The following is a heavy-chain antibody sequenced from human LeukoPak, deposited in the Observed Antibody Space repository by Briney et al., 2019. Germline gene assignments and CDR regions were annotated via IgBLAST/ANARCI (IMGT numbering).Heavy chain of an antibody. V-gene: IGHV1-24*01. J-gene: IGHJ4*02. CDR2: FDPEDGET. CDR1: GYTLTELS. D-gene: IGHD7-27*01. CDR3: ARAPRSWGFDY. Sequence: ASVMVSCKVSGYTLTELSMHWVRQAPGKGLEWMGGFDPEDGETIYAQKFQGRVTMTRSASINTAYMELTNLRSEDTAVYYCARAPRSWGFDYWGQGTLVTVSS.